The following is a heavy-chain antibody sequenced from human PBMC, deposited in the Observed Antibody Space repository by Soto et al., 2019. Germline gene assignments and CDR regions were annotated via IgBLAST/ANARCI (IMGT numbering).Heavy chain of an antibody. Sequence: RLSCAASGFISRSYWMHWVRQVPGKGLVWVSRINGDGRSTSYADSVKGRFTISRDNAKNTLYLQMNSLRADDTAVYYCARAQYLADDAFDIWGQGAMVTV. D-gene: IGHD2-2*01. V-gene: IGHV3-74*01. J-gene: IGHJ3*02. CDR1: GFISRSYW. CDR2: INGDGRST. CDR3: ARAQYLADDAFDI.